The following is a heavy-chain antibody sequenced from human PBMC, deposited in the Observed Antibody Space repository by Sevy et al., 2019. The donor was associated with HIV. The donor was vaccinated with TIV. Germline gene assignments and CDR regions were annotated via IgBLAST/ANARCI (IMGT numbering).Heavy chain of an antibody. Sequence: GGSLRLSCAASGFTFSSDAMSWVRQAPGKGLEWVAAISGSGGSTYYADSVKGRFTMSRDNSKNTLYLQMNSLRAEDTAVYYCAKRANLYYYYGMDVWGQGTTVTVSS. J-gene: IGHJ6*02. CDR2: ISGSGGST. CDR3: AKRANLYYYYGMDV. V-gene: IGHV3-23*01. CDR1: GFTFSSDA.